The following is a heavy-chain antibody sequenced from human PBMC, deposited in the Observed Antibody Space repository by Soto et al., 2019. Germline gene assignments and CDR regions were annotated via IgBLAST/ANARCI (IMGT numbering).Heavy chain of an antibody. Sequence: GGSLRLSCSASVFTFSDYYMSWIRQAPGKGLEWVSYISSSSSYTNYADSVKGRFTISRDNAKNSLYLQMNSLRAEDTAVYYCARDVPTSIAARRAFDYWGQGTLVTVSS. CDR3: ARDVPTSIAARRAFDY. J-gene: IGHJ4*02. D-gene: IGHD6-6*01. V-gene: IGHV3-11*06. CDR2: ISSSSSYT. CDR1: VFTFSDYY.